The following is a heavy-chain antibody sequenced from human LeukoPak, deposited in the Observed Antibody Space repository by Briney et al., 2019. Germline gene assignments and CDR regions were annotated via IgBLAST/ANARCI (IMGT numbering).Heavy chain of an antibody. CDR1: GGTFRTYA. CDR2: IIPIFGTA. Sequence: SVKVSCKASGGTFRTYAISWVRPAPGQGLEWMGGIIPIFGTANYAQKFQGRVTITADESTSAAYMELSSLRSEDTAVYYCARDFSSWYERPHTGFDYWGQGTLVTVSS. J-gene: IGHJ4*02. D-gene: IGHD6-13*01. V-gene: IGHV1-69*13. CDR3: ARDFSSWYERPHTGFDY.